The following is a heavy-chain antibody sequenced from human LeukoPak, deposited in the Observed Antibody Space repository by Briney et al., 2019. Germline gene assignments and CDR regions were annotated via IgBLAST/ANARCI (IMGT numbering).Heavy chain of an antibody. CDR3: AKGQLVDYGMDV. CDR1: GFTFSSYA. Sequence: GRSLRLSCAASGFTFSSYAMHWVRQAPGKGLEWVAVMSYDGGHKYYADSVKGRFTISRDNSKNTLYLQMNSPRAEDTAVYYCAKGQLVDYGMDVWGQGTTVTVSS. D-gene: IGHD2-15*01. CDR2: MSYDGGHK. V-gene: IGHV3-30*18. J-gene: IGHJ6*02.